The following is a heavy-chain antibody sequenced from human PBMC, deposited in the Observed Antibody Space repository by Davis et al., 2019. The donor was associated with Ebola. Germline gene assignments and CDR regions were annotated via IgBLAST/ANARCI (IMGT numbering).Heavy chain of an antibody. CDR3: ARAGWDIVVVPAAHHTFDY. D-gene: IGHD2-2*01. J-gene: IGHJ4*02. CDR2: ISSTSSFA. Sequence: GGSLRLSCAASGFTFSDYYMSWIRQAPGKGLEWVSYISSTSSFANYAESVKGRFTISRDNARNSLYLQMNSLRAEDTAVYYCARAGWDIVVVPAAHHTFDYWGQGTLVTVSS. V-gene: IGHV3-11*05. CDR1: GFTFSDYY.